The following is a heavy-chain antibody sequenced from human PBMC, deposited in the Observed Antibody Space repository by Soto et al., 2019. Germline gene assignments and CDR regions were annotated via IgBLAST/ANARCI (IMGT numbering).Heavy chain of an antibody. CDR1: GGTFSSYA. CDR3: ARDSSGYSWFDP. J-gene: IGHJ5*02. CDR2: IIPIFGTA. D-gene: IGHD3-22*01. Sequence: SVKVSCKASGGTFSSYAISWVRQAPGQGLEWMGGIIPIFGTANYAQKFQGRVTITADESTSTAYMELSSLRSEDTAVYYCARDSSGYSWFDPWGQGTQVTVSS. V-gene: IGHV1-69*13.